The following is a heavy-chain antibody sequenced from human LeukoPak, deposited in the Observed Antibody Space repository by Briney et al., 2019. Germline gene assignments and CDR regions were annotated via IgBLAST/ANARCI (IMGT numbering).Heavy chain of an antibody. CDR3: AREGLYYFDY. V-gene: IGHV4-38-2*02. J-gene: IGHJ4*02. CDR2: IYHSGST. CDR1: GYSISSGYY. Sequence: SETLSLTCTVSGYSISSGYYWGWIRQPPGKGLEWIGSIYHSGSTYYNPSLKSRVTISVDTSKNQFSLKLSSVTAADTAVYYCAREGLYYFDYWGQGTLVTVSS.